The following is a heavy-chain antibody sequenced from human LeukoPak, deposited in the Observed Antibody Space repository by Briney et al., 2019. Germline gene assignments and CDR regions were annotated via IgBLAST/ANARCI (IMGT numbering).Heavy chain of an antibody. J-gene: IGHJ4*02. CDR2: ISGHTGDT. D-gene: IGHD3-16*01. V-gene: IGHV1-18*01. CDR1: GYDFKTSG. CDR3: AKDVGDSLAGPWFFQF. Sequence: ASVKVSCKTSGYDFKTSGISWVRQAPGQGLEWIGWISGHTGDTHYAKRFQGRLTLTTDTSTSVAYLELSTLRSDDTALYFCAKDVGDSLAGPWFFQFWGQGTLVTLSS.